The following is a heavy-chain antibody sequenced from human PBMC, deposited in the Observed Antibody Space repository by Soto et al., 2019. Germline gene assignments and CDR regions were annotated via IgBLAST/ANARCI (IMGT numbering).Heavy chain of an antibody. CDR3: ARPGLVVVITSDWYFDL. Sequence: EVPLVESGGGLVQPGGSLRLSFAASGFTFSSYWMSWVRQAPGKGLEWVANIKQDGSEKYYVDSVKGRFTISRDNAKNSLYLQMNSLRAEDTAVYYCARPGLVVVITSDWYFDLWGRGTLVTVSS. V-gene: IGHV3-7*01. D-gene: IGHD3-22*01. CDR2: IKQDGSEK. CDR1: GFTFSSYW. J-gene: IGHJ2*01.